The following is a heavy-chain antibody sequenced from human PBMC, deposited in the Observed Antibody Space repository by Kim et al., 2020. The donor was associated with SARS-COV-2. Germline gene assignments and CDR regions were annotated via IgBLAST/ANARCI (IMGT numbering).Heavy chain of an antibody. CDR1: GGTFSSYA. Sequence: SVKVSCKASGGTFSSYAISWVRQAPGQGLEWMGGIIPIFGTANYAQKFQGRVTITADESTSTAYMELSSLRSEDTAVYYCARAGGYCSSTSCYGRMDVWGQGTTVTVSS. CDR3: ARAGGYCSSTSCYGRMDV. J-gene: IGHJ6*02. V-gene: IGHV1-69*13. D-gene: IGHD2-2*01. CDR2: IIPIFGTA.